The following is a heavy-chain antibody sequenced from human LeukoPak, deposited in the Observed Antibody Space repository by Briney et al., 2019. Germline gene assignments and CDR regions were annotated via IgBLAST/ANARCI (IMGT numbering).Heavy chain of an antibody. J-gene: IGHJ3*02. CDR1: GFTFSTYW. Sequence: GGSLRLSCAASGFTFSTYWMHWVRQAPGEGLVWVSRINSDGSSTNSADSVEGRFTISRDNAKNTLYLQMNSLRAEDTAVYYCARGREGQWLDHDAFDIWGQGTRVTVSS. CDR3: ARGREGQWLDHDAFDI. D-gene: IGHD6-19*01. V-gene: IGHV3-74*01. CDR2: INSDGSST.